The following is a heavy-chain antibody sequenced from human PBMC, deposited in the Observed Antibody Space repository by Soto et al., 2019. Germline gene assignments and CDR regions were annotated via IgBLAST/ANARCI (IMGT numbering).Heavy chain of an antibody. CDR3: ASSPSSLLPPYYDSSGYYYEEKRSYYYGMDV. V-gene: IGHV1-69*04. CDR2: ISAYNGIA. D-gene: IGHD3-22*01. CDR1: GDSFTSYG. J-gene: IGHJ6*02. Sequence: GTSVKVSCKACGDSFTSYGISWVRQAPGQGLEWMGRISAYNGIANYAQKFQGRVTITADKSTSTAYMELSSLRSEDTAVYYCASSPSSLLPPYYDSSGYYYEEKRSYYYGMDVWGQGTTVTVSS.